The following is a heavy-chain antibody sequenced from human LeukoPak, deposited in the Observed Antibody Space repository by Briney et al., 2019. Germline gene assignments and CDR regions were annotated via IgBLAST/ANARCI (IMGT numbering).Heavy chain of an antibody. Sequence: PSETLSLTCTVSGGSISSGGYYWSWIRQPPGKGLEWIGYIYHSGSTYYNPSLKSRVTISVDRSKNQFSLKLSSVTAADTAVYYCASGGNCLDYWGQGTLVTVSS. V-gene: IGHV4-30-2*01. CDR3: ASGGNCLDY. J-gene: IGHJ4*02. CDR1: GGSISSGGYY. CDR2: IYHSGST. D-gene: IGHD1-1*01.